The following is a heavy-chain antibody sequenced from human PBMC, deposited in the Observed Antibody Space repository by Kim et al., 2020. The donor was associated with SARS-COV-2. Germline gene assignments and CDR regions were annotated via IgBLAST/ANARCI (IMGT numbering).Heavy chain of an antibody. CDR3: ARRSRGDGSPGY. Sequence: SETLSLTCTVSGGSFSTSSYYWDWIRQPPGKGLEWIGGFYYTGTMYFNPSLKSRVTISVDTSQKQFSLKLTSVTAADTAVYYCARRSRGDGSPGYWGQGT. D-gene: IGHD3-16*01. J-gene: IGHJ4*02. CDR2: FYYTGTM. CDR1: GGSFSTSSYY. V-gene: IGHV4-39*01.